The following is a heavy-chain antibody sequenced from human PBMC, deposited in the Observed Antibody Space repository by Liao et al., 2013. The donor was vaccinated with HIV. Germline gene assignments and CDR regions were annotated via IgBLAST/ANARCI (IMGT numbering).Heavy chain of an antibody. V-gene: IGHV4-34*01. CDR2: INHSGST. Sequence: QVQLQQWGAGLLKPSETLSLTCAVYGGSFSGYYWSWIRQPPGKGLEWIGEINHSGSTNYNPSLKSRVTISVDTSKNQFSLKLSSVTAADTAVYYCARGRNKWFGNIRVLSGYYFDYWGQGTLVTVSS. J-gene: IGHJ4*02. CDR1: GGSFSGYY. CDR3: ARGRNKWFGNIRVLSGYYFDY. D-gene: IGHD3-10*01.